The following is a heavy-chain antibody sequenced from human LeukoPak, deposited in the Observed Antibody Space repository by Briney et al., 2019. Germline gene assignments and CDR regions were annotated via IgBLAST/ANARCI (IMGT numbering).Heavy chain of an antibody. J-gene: IGHJ4*02. CDR3: ARGWVLTGFFDY. CDR1: GGSISSSSYY. D-gene: IGHD3-9*01. CDR2: IYYSGST. Sequence: PSETLSLTCTVSGGSISSSSYYWGWIRQPPGKGLEWIGSIYYSGSTYYNPSLKSRVTISVDTSKNQFSLKLSSVTAADTAVYYCARGWVLTGFFDYWGQGTLVTVSS. V-gene: IGHV4-39*07.